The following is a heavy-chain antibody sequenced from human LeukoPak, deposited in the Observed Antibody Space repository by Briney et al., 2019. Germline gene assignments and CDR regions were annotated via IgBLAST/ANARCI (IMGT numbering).Heavy chain of an antibody. J-gene: IGHJ6*02. D-gene: IGHD3-10*01. CDR3: ARGLIDGSGSYYPRYYYYYGMDV. V-gene: IGHV1-8*01. Sequence: ASVKVSCKASGYTFTSYDINWVRQATGQGLEWMGWTNPNSGNTGYAQKFQGRVTMTRNTSINTAYMELNSLRSEDTAVYYCARGLIDGSGSYYPRYYYYYGMDVWGQGTTVTVSS. CDR2: TNPNSGNT. CDR1: GYTFTSYD.